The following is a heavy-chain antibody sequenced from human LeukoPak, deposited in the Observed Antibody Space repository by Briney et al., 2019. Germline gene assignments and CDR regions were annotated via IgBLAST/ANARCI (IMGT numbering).Heavy chain of an antibody. CDR2: IKQDGSEK. Sequence: GGSLRLSCAASGFTFSNYWMSWVRQAPGKGLDWVANIKQDGSEKYYVDSVKGRFTISRDNAKNSLYLQMNSLRAEDTAVYYCARYWSGGSCYDYWGQGSLVTVSS. D-gene: IGHD2-15*01. J-gene: IGHJ4*02. CDR1: GFTFSNYW. CDR3: ARYWSGGSCYDY. V-gene: IGHV3-7*01.